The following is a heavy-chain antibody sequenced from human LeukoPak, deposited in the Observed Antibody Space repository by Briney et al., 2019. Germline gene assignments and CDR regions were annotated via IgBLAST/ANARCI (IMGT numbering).Heavy chain of an antibody. CDR1: GGSISSGSYH. CDR2: IYTSGST. V-gene: IGHV4-61*02. D-gene: IGHD5-18*01. CDR3: ATSTWDTAMVTEDY. J-gene: IGHJ4*02. Sequence: SETLSLTCTVSGGSISSGSYHWSWIRQPAGKGLEWIGRIYTSGSTNYNPSLKSRVTISVDTSKNQFSLKLSSVTAADTAVYYCATSTWDTAMVTEDYWGQGTLVTVSS.